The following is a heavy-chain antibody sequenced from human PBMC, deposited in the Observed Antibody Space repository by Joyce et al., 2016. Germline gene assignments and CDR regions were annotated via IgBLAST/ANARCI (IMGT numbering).Heavy chain of an antibody. CDR3: TRGSGTGWFDP. CDR1: GFSFRYFW. J-gene: IGHJ5*02. Sequence: EVYLVESGGGLVQPGGSLRFSCAASGFSFRYFWMDWVRQAPGKGLGWVAQINEDGSEKNYMDSLRGRFTISGDNAKNSVDLQINSLRVEDTAVYYCTRGSGTGWFDPWGQGTLVTVSS. V-gene: IGHV3-7*03. D-gene: IGHD6-13*01. CDR2: INEDGSEK.